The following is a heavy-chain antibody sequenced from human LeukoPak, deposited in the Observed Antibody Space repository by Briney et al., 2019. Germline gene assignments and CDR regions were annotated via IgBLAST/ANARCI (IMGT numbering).Heavy chain of an antibody. CDR1: GFTFSSYE. J-gene: IGHJ4*02. CDR3: ARETDYYYGSGSIN. V-gene: IGHV3-48*03. CDR2: ISSSGSTI. Sequence: PGGSLRLSCAASGFTFSSYEMNWVRQAPGKGLEWVSYISSSGSTIYYADSVKGRFTISRDNAKNSLYLQMNSLRAEDMAVYYCARETDYYYGSGSINWGQGTLVTVSS. D-gene: IGHD3-10*01.